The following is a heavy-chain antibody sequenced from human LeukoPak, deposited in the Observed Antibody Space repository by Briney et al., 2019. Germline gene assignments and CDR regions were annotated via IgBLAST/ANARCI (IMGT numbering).Heavy chain of an antibody. V-gene: IGHV1-69*04. CDR3: ARDRAPVVAATFGNWFDP. Sequence: GASVKVSCKASGGTFSSYAISWVRQAPGQGLEWMGRIIPILGIANYAQKFQGRVTITADKSTSTAYMELSSLRSEDTAVYYCARDRAPVVAATFGNWFDPWGQGTLGTVSS. J-gene: IGHJ5*02. CDR2: IIPILGIA. D-gene: IGHD2-15*01. CDR1: GGTFSSYA.